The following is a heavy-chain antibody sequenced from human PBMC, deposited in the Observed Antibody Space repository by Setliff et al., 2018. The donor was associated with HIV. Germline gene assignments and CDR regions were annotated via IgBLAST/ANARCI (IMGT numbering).Heavy chain of an antibody. V-gene: IGHV1-69*06. D-gene: IGHD6-19*01. CDR1: GGSFRNYA. Sequence: PSVKVSCKASGGSFRNYAINWVRQAPGQGLEWMGGIIPLLGTPNYAHKFQGRVTITADKYSSTVYMELSSLRSEDSAVFYCARDRSGIAVAAPDAFDVWGQGTMVTVSS. CDR3: ARDRSGIAVAAPDAFDV. CDR2: IIPLLGTP. J-gene: IGHJ3*01.